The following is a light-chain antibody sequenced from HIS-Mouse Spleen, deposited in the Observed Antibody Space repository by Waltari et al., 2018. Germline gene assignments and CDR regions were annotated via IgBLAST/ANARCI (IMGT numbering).Light chain of an antibody. V-gene: IGLV2-18*02. J-gene: IGLJ1*01. Sequence: QSALTQPPSVSGSPGQSVTISCTGTSSDVGSYNRVSWYQQPPGTAPKHRIYEVSNRPSGVPDRFSGSKSGNTASLTISGLQAEDEADYYCSSYSSSSTVFGTGTKVTVL. CDR2: EVS. CDR1: SSDVGSYNR. CDR3: SSYSSSSTV.